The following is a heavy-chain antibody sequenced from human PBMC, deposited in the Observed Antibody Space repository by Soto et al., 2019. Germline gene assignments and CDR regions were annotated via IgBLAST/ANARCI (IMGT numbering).Heavy chain of an antibody. CDR1: GFTFSDYL. CDR3: AIGHWLGN. J-gene: IGHJ4*01. V-gene: IGHV3-7*01. CDR2: IKQDGNEK. Sequence: DVQLVESGGALVQPGESLRLSCAASGFTFSDYLMTWVRQAPGKGLEWVATIKQDGNEKYYLDSVKCRFTISRDNAKNSLYLQMNGLRAEDTAVYYCAIGHWLGNWGHGTLVTVSS. D-gene: IGHD6-19*01.